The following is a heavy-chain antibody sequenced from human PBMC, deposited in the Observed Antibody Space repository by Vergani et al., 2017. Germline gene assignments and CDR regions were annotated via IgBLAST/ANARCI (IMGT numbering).Heavy chain of an antibody. CDR3: ARGYYGSGSYNPYYYYGMDV. Sequence: QVQLQQWGAGLLKPSETLSLTCAVYGGSFSGYYWSWIRQPPGKGLEWIGEINHSGSTNYNPSLKSRVTISVDTSKNQFSLKLSSVTAADTAVYYCARGYYGSGSYNPYYYYGMDVWGQGTTVTVSS. CDR2: INHSGST. CDR1: GGSFSGYY. V-gene: IGHV4-34*01. J-gene: IGHJ6*02. D-gene: IGHD3-10*01.